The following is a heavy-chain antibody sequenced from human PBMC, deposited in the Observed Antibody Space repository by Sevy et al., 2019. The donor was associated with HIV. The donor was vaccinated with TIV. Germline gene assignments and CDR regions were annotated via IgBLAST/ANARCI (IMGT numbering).Heavy chain of an antibody. V-gene: IGHV1-24*01. CDR1: GYTLTELS. D-gene: IGHD3-22*01. CDR2: FDPEDGET. Sequence: ASVKVSCKVSGYTLTELSMHWVRQAPGKGLEWMGSFDPEDGETIYQQKFQGRVTLTEDTSTDTAYMELSSLISDDTAVYYCATTNDYYDSSGYPFDYWGQGTLVTVSS. CDR3: ATTNDYYDSSGYPFDY. J-gene: IGHJ4*02.